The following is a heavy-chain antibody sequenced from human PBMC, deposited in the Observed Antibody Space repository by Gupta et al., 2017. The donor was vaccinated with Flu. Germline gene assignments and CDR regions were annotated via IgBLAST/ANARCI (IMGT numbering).Heavy chain of an antibody. J-gene: IGHJ6*03. CDR1: GFTFGDYA. V-gene: IGHV3-9*01. CDR2: ITWRSGIM. D-gene: IGHD5-24*01. CDR3: ARDAVSYKSDYFYMDV. Sequence: EVQLVESGGGLVQPGRSLRLSCAASGFTFGDYAMHWVRQAPGKGLEWVSGITWRSGIMTYADSVKGRFTISRDNAKSSLYLQMNSLRPDDTALYFCARDAVSYKSDYFYMDVWGKGTTVTVSS.